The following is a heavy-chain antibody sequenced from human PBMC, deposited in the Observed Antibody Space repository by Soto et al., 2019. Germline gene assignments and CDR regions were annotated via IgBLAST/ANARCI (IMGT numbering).Heavy chain of an antibody. Sequence: QVQLVQSGAEVKKPGSSVKVSCKASGGTFSSYTISWVRQAPGQGLEWMGRIIPILGIANYAQKFQCRVTITADKSTSTAYMELSSLRSEDTAVYYCARLTVSTEAGWGQGTMVTVSS. V-gene: IGHV1-69*02. CDR3: ARLTVSTEAG. D-gene: IGHD4-17*01. J-gene: IGHJ3*01. CDR1: GGTFSSYT. CDR2: IIPILGIA.